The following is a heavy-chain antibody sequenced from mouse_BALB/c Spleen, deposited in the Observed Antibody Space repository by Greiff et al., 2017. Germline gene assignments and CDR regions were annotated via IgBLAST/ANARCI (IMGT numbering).Heavy chain of an antibody. J-gene: IGHJ3*01. CDR3: AESAMITTDVAFAY. CDR1: GFTFSSYA. CDR2: ISSGSSTI. Sequence: EVKLQESGGGLVKPGGSLKLSCAASGFTFSSYAMSWVRQTPEKRLEWVASISSGSSTIYYTDTVKGRFTISRDNPKNTLFLQLTSLRSEDTAMYYCAESAMITTDVAFAYWGQGTLVTVSA. V-gene: IGHV5-17*02. D-gene: IGHD2-4*01.